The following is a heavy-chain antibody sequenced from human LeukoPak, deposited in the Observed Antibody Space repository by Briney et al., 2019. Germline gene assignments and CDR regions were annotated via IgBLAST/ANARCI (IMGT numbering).Heavy chain of an antibody. D-gene: IGHD3-10*01. CDR1: GFTFSSYS. CDR2: ISSRGGYT. Sequence: GGSLRLSCAASGFTFSSYSMNWVRQAPGKGLEWVSSISSRGGYTYYADSVKGRFTISRDNAKNSLYLQMNSLRAEDTAVYYCARVFGRYYFDYWGQGTLVTVSS. CDR3: ARVFGRYYFDY. V-gene: IGHV3-21*01. J-gene: IGHJ4*02.